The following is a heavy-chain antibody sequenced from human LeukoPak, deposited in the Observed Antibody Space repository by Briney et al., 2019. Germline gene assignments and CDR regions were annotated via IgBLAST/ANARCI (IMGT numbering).Heavy chain of an antibody. D-gene: IGHD3-16*01. CDR2: IKHDESEK. Sequence: GGSLRLSCAASGFSFNSDWMDWVRQAPGKGLEWVADIKHDESEKNYLDSVKGRFTISRDNAQNSLYLQMNGLRVEDTAVYYCTRRLDDWGQGTLVTVSS. CDR1: GFSFNSDW. CDR3: TRRLDD. V-gene: IGHV3-7*01. J-gene: IGHJ4*02.